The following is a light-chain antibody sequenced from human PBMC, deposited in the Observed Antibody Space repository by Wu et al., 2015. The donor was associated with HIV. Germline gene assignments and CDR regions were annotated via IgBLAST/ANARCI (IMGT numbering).Light chain of an antibody. J-gene: IGKJ2*01. CDR2: DAS. V-gene: IGKV3-20*01. CDR1: QSVNTF. CDR3: QQYGSALPHT. Sequence: IVLTQSPVTLSLSPGETATLSCRASQSVNTFLSWYQQRPGQTPRLLIYDASNRATGIPARFSGSGSGTDFTLTINRLEPEDSAVYYCQQYGSALPHTFGQGTKLEIK.